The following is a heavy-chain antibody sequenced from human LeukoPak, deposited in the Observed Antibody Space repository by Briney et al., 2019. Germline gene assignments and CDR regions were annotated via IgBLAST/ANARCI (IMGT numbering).Heavy chain of an antibody. CDR3: RGYDSSGSWLFDY. D-gene: IGHD3-22*01. Sequence: SETLSLTCTVSGGSVSSSSYYWSWTRQPPGNGLEWIGSISYSGSTYYNPSLKSRVTMSVDTSKNQFSLKLSSVTAADTALYYCRGYDSSGSWLFDYWGQGTRVAVSS. J-gene: IGHJ4*02. CDR1: GGSVSSSSYY. CDR2: ISYSGST. V-gene: IGHV4-39*01.